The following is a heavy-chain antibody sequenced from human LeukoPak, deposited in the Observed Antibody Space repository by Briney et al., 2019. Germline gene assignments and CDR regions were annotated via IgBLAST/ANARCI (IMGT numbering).Heavy chain of an antibody. J-gene: IGHJ4*02. CDR2: VSSSSDFT. Sequence: GGSLRLSCAASGFTFSNYAMSWVRQAPGKELEWVSIVSSSSDFTYYADSVKGRFTISRDNLKNTLYLQMNSLRAEDTAMYFCAKHGSVWRGGFDYWGQGTLVTVSS. CDR3: AKHGSVWRGGFDY. V-gene: IGHV3-23*01. CDR1: GFTFSNYA. D-gene: IGHD5/OR15-5a*01.